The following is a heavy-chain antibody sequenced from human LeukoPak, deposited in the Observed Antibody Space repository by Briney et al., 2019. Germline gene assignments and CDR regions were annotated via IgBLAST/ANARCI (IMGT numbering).Heavy chain of an antibody. CDR3: ARGNSNYNYYYMDV. J-gene: IGHJ6*03. Sequence: SETLSLTCAVYGGSFSGYYWIWIRQPPGKGLEWIGEINHSGSTNYNPSLKSRVTISVDTSKNQFSLKLSSVTAADTAVYYCARGNSNYNYYYMDVWGKGTTVTVSS. V-gene: IGHV4-34*01. D-gene: IGHD4-11*01. CDR2: INHSGST. CDR1: GGSFSGYY.